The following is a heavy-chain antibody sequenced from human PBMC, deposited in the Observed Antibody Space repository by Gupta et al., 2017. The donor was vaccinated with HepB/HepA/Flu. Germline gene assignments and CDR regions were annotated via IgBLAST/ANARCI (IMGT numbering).Heavy chain of an antibody. CDR3: AKDGAPSTQLYWYFDL. D-gene: IGHD2-2*01. CDR1: GFTFSGYG. J-gene: IGHJ2*01. V-gene: IGHV3-30*18. CDR2: KSYDGSNE. Sequence: QVQLVESGGGVVQPGRSLRLSWAASGFTFSGYGMHRVRRAPGRGLEWVAVKSYDGSNEYYADSVKGRFTISRDNSKNTLYLQMNSLRAEDTAVYYCAKDGAPSTQLYWYFDLWGRGTLVTVSS.